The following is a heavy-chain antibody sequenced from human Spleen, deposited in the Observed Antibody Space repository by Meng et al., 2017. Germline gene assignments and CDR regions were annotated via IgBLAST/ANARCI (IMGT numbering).Heavy chain of an antibody. CDR2: IGASGGVK. CDR1: GFTFSDHY. D-gene: IGHD7-27*01. CDR3: ARVWGSLFYFYGLDV. J-gene: IGHJ6*02. V-gene: IGHV3-11*01. Sequence: GESLKISCAASGFTFSDHYMTWIRQSPGKGLEWVAYIGASGGVKYYADSVKGRFTISRDNGQDSLYLQMSSLRADDTALYYCARVWGSLFYFYGLDVWGQGTTVTVSS.